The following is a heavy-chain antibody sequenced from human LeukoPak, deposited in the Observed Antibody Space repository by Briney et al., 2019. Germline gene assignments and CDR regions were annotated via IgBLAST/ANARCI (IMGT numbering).Heavy chain of an antibody. CDR1: GGTFRNYA. J-gene: IGHJ6*02. D-gene: IGHD3-10*01. Sequence: SVKVSCKASGGTFRNYAISWVRQAPGQGLEWMGRIIAILGVADYAQKFQGRVTITADESTSTAFMEVSSLRSEDTAVYYCARDGMVRGVIDYYGMDVWGQGTTVTVSS. CDR2: IIAILGVA. V-gene: IGHV1-69*04. CDR3: ARDGMVRGVIDYYGMDV.